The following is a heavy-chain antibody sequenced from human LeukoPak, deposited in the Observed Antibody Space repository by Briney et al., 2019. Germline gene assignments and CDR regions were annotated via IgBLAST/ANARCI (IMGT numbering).Heavy chain of an antibody. CDR3: ARDLWELLPSPLDY. V-gene: IGHV7-4-1*02. J-gene: IGHJ4*02. D-gene: IGHD1-26*01. CDR1: GYTFTSYA. Sequence: ASVKVSCKASGYTFTSYAMNWVRQAPGQGLEWMGWINTNTGNPTYAQGFTRRFVFSLDTSVSTAYLQISSLKAEDTAVYCCARDLWELLPSPLDYWGQGTPVTVSS. CDR2: INTNTGNP.